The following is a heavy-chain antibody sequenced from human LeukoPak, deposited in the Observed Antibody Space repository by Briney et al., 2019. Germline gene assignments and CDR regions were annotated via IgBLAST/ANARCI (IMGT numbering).Heavy chain of an antibody. V-gene: IGHV1-2*02. Sequence: ASVKVSCKASGYTFTSYYMHWVRQAPGQGLEWMGWINPNSGGTNYAQKFQGRVTMTRDTSITTAYMELSRLTSDDTAVYYCARELDYFDSSGAFDIWGKGTTVTISS. D-gene: IGHD3-22*01. CDR3: ARELDYFDSSGAFDI. J-gene: IGHJ6*04. CDR1: GYTFTSYY. CDR2: INPNSGGT.